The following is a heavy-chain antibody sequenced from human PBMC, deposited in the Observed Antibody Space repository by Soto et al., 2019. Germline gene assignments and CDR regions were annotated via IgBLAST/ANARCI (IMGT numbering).Heavy chain of an antibody. V-gene: IGHV4-4*02. CDR3: ARIHWAQSSLDY. CDR1: GGSISSSNW. Sequence: SETLSLTCAVSGGSISSSNWWSWVRQPPGKGLEWIGEIYHSGSTNYNPSLNGRLTLSVDSSQTQFSLKLTSVTAADSAFYYCARIHWAQSSLDYWGRGILVTVSS. CDR2: IYHSGST. J-gene: IGHJ4*02. D-gene: IGHD6-19*01.